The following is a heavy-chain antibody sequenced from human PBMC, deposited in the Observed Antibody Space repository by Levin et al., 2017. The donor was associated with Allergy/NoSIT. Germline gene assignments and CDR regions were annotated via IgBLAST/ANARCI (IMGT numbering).Heavy chain of an antibody. D-gene: IGHD1-1*01. Sequence: PGGSLRLSCTVSGFTFGDYALMWFRQAPGKGLEWVSFIRSNIHGGTTEYAASVRGRFTMSRDDSKNIAYLQMNSLKTEDTAVYFCSRVLVATGPRLDFWGQGTLVTVSS. J-gene: IGHJ4*02. V-gene: IGHV3-49*03. CDR1: GFTFGDYA. CDR2: IRSNIHGGTT. CDR3: SRVLVATGPRLDF.